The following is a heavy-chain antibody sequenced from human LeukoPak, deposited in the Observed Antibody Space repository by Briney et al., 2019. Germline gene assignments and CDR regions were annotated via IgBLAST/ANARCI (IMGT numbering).Heavy chain of an antibody. CDR1: GGSISSSSYY. D-gene: IGHD3-9*01. J-gene: IGHJ4*02. CDR2: IYYTGNT. V-gene: IGHV4-39*01. CDR3: ASDILTGYYPGNPTGY. Sequence: SETLSLTCTVSGGSISSSSYYWGWIRQPPGKGLEWIGSIYYTGNTYYNPSLKSRVTISVDTSKNQFSLKLSSVTAADTAVYYCASDILTGYYPGNPTGYWGQGTLVTVSS.